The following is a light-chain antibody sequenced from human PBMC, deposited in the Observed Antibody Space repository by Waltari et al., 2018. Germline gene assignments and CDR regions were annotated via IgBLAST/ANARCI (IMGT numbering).Light chain of an antibody. Sequence: QSALTQPPSASGSPGQSVTISCTGTSSDVGGYNFVSWYQHRPGKLPKLIGYEVNTRPSGVPGRFSGSKSGNTASLTVAGLQPEDEADYYCSAHGGTNSYYVFGTGTTVTVL. J-gene: IGLJ1*01. CDR1: SSDVGGYNF. V-gene: IGLV2-8*01. CDR3: SAHGGTNSYYV. CDR2: EVN.